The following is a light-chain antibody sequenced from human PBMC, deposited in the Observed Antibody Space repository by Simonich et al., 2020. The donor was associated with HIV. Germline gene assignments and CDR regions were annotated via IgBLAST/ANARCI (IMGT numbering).Light chain of an antibody. V-gene: IGKV1-33*01. CDR3: QQYDNLPWT. J-gene: IGKJ1*01. CDR2: GAY. Sequence: QLTQSPSFLSASVGDRVTIVCRASQGISSYLAWYQQKPGKAPKLLIYGAYNLETGFPSRFSGSGYGTDFTFTIRSLQPEDIATYYCQQYDNLPWTFGQGTKVEIK. CDR1: QGISSY.